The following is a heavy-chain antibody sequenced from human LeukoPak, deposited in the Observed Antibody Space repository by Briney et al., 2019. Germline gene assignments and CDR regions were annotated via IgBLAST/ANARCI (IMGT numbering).Heavy chain of an antibody. CDR3: ARGGQPPG. V-gene: IGHV1-2*06. CDR1: GYTFTGSY. Sequence: GASVKVSCKASGYTFTGSYSHWVRQAPGQGLEWMGRLSTNNGATNYAQKFQGRVTMTRDTSITTAYMELTRLTSDDTAVYYCARGGQPPGWGQGTLVTVSS. D-gene: IGHD5-12*01. CDR2: LSTNNGAT. J-gene: IGHJ4*02.